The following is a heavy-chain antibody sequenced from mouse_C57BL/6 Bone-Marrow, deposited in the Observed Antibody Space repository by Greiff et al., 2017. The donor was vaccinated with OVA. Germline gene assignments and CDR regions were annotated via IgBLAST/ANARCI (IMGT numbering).Heavy chain of an antibody. V-gene: IGHV1-4*01. D-gene: IGHD4-1*01. CDR3: ANWAWFAY. J-gene: IGHJ3*01. CDR1: GYNFTSYP. Sequence: VKLVASGAELARPGASVTMSCKASGYNFTSYPLHWVKQRPGQGLEWIGYITPSRGYNKYNQKFKDKATLTSDKSSSTAYMQLSSLTSEDSAVYYCANWAWFAYWGQGTLVTVSA. CDR2: ITPSRGYN.